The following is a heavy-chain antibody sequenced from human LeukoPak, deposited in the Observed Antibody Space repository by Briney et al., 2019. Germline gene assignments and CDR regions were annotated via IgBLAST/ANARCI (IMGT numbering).Heavy chain of an antibody. CDR1: GGSFSGYY. V-gene: IGHV4-34*01. D-gene: IGHD6-13*01. Sequence: SETLSLTCAVSGGSFSGYYWSWIRQPPGKGLEWIGEINHRGSTNYNPSLKSRVTISVDTSKRQFSLKLSSVTAADTAVYYCTQNSWIRQVPYYFDYWGQGTLVTVSS. J-gene: IGHJ4*02. CDR2: INHRGST. CDR3: TQNSWIRQVPYYFDY.